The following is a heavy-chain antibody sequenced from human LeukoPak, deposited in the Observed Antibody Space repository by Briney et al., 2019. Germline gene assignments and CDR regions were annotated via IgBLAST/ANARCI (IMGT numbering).Heavy chain of an antibody. Sequence: SETLSLTCTVSGGSISSYYWSWIRQPPGKGLEWIGYIYYSGSTNYNPSLKSRVTISVDTSKNQFSLKLSSVTAADTAVYYCASGMVIAPFDYWGQGTLVTVSS. CDR1: GGSISSYY. D-gene: IGHD2-21*01. J-gene: IGHJ4*02. V-gene: IGHV4-59*01. CDR3: ASGMVIAPFDY. CDR2: IYYSGST.